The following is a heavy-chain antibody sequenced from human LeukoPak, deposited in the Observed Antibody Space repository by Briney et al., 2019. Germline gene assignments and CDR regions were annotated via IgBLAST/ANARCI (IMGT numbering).Heavy chain of an antibody. D-gene: IGHD3-22*01. V-gene: IGHV5-51*01. CDR2: IYPGDSDT. J-gene: IGHJ4*02. Sequence: GESLKISCKGSGYSFTTYWIGWVRQMPGKGLEWMGIIYPGDSDTTYSPSFEGQVTIPVEKSISTAYLQWSSLKASDTAMYYCARHRSPYYYDSSGYPLTTYYFDQWGQGTLVTVSS. CDR1: GYSFTTYW. CDR3: ARHRSPYYYDSSGYPLTTYYFDQ.